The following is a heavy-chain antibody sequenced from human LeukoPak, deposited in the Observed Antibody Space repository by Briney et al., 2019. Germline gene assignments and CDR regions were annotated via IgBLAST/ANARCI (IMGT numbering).Heavy chain of an antibody. CDR3: AKGAGVGVDV. CDR2: ISSSGSAI. J-gene: IGHJ6*02. Sequence: NPGGSLRLSCVASGFNFSDYYMSWVRQAPGKGLEWVSYISSSGSAIYYADSVKGRFTISRDNAKNSLYLQMNSLRAEDTAVYFCAKGAGVGVDVWGQGTTVTVSS. D-gene: IGHD3-10*01. V-gene: IGHV3-11*01. CDR1: GFNFSDYY.